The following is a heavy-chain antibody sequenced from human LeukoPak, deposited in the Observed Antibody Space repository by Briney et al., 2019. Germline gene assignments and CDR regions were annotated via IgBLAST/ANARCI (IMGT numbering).Heavy chain of an antibody. CDR2: IYSGGST. D-gene: IGHD3-22*01. J-gene: IGHJ4*02. CDR1: GFTVSSNY. V-gene: IGHV3-53*01. CDR3: AKPNQLHRLGSSGSPFDY. Sequence: GGSLRLSCAASGFTVSSNYMSWVRQAPGKGLEWVSVIYSGGSTYYADSVKGRFTISRDNSKNTLYLQMNSLRAEDTAVYYCAKPNQLHRLGSSGSPFDYWGQGTLVTVSS.